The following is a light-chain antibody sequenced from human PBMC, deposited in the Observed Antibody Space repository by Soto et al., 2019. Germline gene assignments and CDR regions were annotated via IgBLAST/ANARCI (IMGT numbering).Light chain of an antibody. CDR2: GAS. V-gene: IGKV3-15*01. J-gene: IGKJ5*01. CDR3: QQYYNWPRT. Sequence: EIVLTQSAATLSVTPCQSATLFCRAVQNIHTNLAWYQQKPGQAPRLLFYGASTGATGLPARFSGSGSGTEFTLTINSLQAEDCAVYYCQQYYNWPRTFGQGTRLEIK. CDR1: QNIHTN.